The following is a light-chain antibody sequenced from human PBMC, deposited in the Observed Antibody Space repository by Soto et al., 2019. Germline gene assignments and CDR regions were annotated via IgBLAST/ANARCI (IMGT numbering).Light chain of an antibody. J-gene: IGKJ4*01. Sequence: EIVFTQSPATPSLSSRERATLSCRASQSVSSYLAWYQQKPGQAPRLLIYDASNRATGIPARFSGSGSGTDSTLTISSLEPEDFAVYYCQQRSNWPLTFGGGTKVDIK. CDR3: QQRSNWPLT. CDR1: QSVSSY. V-gene: IGKV3-11*01. CDR2: DAS.